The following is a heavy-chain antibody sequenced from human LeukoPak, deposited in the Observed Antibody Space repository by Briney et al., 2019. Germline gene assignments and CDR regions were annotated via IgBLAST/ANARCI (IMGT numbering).Heavy chain of an antibody. CDR2: ISAYNGNT. J-gene: IGHJ4*02. CDR3: ARTMFYYDPPATYFDY. V-gene: IGHV1-18*04. CDR1: GYTFTGYY. D-gene: IGHD3-22*01. Sequence: ASVKVSCKASGYTFTGYYMHWVRQAPGQGLEWMGWISAYNGNTNYAQKLQGRVTMTTDTSTSTAYMELRSLRSDDTAVYYCARTMFYYDPPATYFDYWGQGTLVTVSS.